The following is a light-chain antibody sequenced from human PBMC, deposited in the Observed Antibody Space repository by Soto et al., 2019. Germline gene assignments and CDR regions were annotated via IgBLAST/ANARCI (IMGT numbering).Light chain of an antibody. CDR3: QQYNNWWT. J-gene: IGKJ1*01. V-gene: IGKV3-15*01. CDR2: GAS. Sequence: EIVMTQSPATLSVSPGERATLSCRASQSVSSNLAWYQQKPGQAPRLLIYGASTRATGIPERFSGIGSGTEFTLTISSLQSEDLAVYYCQQYNNWWTFGQGTKVEIK. CDR1: QSVSSN.